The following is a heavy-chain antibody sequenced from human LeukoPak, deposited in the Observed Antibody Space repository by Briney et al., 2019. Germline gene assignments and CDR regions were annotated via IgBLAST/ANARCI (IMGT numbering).Heavy chain of an antibody. D-gene: IGHD4-17*01. Sequence: GGSLRLSCAASGFTFSSYSMNWVRQAPGEGLEWVSSISSSSSYIYYADSVKGRFTISRDNAKNSLYLQMNSLRAEDTAVYYCAREYGDYPSNYYGMDVWGQGTTVTVSS. J-gene: IGHJ6*02. CDR1: GFTFSSYS. CDR2: ISSSSSYI. CDR3: AREYGDYPSNYYGMDV. V-gene: IGHV3-21*01.